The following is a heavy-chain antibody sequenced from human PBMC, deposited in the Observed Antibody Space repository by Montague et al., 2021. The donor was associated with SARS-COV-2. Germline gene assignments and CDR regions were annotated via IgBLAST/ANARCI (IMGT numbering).Heavy chain of an antibody. J-gene: IGHJ3*01. Sequence: SETLSLTCGVSGGSLSGYFWGWIRQTPGKGLEWIGEISHGGATNYNPSLKSRATVSVDTSRNQFSLKLNSVTAADTAVYYCAGAPTFYEVLTGHDVELDFRGRGTMVIVSS. CDR3: AGAPTFYEVLTGHDVELDF. D-gene: IGHD3-9*01. CDR2: ISHGGAT. V-gene: IGHV4-34*01. CDR1: GGSLSGYF.